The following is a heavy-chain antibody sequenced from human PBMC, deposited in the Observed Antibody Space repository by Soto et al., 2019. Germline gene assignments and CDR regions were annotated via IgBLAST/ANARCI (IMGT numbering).Heavy chain of an antibody. CDR2: VTYSGANT. CDR3: ATPSRSTGGYSPFNS. D-gene: IGHD1-26*01. V-gene: IGHV3-23*01. Sequence: EVQLLESGGGLVQPGGSLRLSCAASGFTFGSYAMSWVRQAPGKGLEWVSLVTYSGANTYYAGSVTGRFTISRDNSRNTLYLQMSSLRVEDTAVYYCATPSRSTGGYSPFNSWGRGTLVTVSS. J-gene: IGHJ4*02. CDR1: GFTFGSYA.